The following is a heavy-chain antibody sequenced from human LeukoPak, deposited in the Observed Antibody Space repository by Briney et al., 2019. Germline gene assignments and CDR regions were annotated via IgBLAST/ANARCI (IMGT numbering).Heavy chain of an antibody. Sequence: GGSLRLSCAASGFTFSSYSINWVLQAPGKGLEWISSISSSSSYIYYADSVKGRFTISRDNSKNTLYLQMNSLRAEDTAVYYCAKDPRATMIVVVISVYYFDYWGQGTLVTVSS. CDR2: ISSSSSYI. V-gene: IGHV3-21*04. CDR1: GFTFSSYS. D-gene: IGHD3-22*01. CDR3: AKDPRATMIVVVISVYYFDY. J-gene: IGHJ4*02.